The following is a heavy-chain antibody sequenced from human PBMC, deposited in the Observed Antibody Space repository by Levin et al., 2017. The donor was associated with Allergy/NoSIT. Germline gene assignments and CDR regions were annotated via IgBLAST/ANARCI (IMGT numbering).Heavy chain of an antibody. CDR3: AGERGVVADFRPFDY. CDR2: INTYTGNT. D-gene: IGHD2-21*01. V-gene: IGHV3-21*01. Sequence: GESLKISCAASGFTFTDYGFNWVRQAPGKGLEWVSSINTYTGNTAYSGSVKGRFTISRDNARNSVYLQMNSLRVEDTAVYYCAGERGVVADFRPFDYWGQGTLVTISS. J-gene: IGHJ4*02. CDR1: GFTFTDYG.